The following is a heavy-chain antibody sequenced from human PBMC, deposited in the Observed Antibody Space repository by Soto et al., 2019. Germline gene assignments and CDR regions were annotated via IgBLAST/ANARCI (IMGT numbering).Heavy chain of an antibody. CDR1: GGSFSGYQ. CDR2: INDIGNI. Sequence: QVQLQQWGAGLLKPSETLSLTCAVYGGSFSGYQWSWIRQTPGKGLEWIGEINDIGNINYNPSLKSRVTLLLDTPKQPISLKLSSVTAADSAVYYCARGLILWFGELSRRGGYYYYMDVWGKGTTVTVSS. D-gene: IGHD3-10*01. V-gene: IGHV4-34*01. J-gene: IGHJ6*03. CDR3: ARGLILWFGELSRRGGYYYYMDV.